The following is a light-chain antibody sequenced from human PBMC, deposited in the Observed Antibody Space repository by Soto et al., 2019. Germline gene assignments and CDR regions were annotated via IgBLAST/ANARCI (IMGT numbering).Light chain of an antibody. CDR3: QQRANWRIT. Sequence: ENGFTQSPATLSLSPGERATLSCSASQSVSSSLAWYQQKPGQAPRLLIYDTSNRATGLPARFSGSGSGTDFTLTISSLEPEDFAVYYCQQRANWRITFGQGTRLEIK. CDR2: DTS. V-gene: IGKV3-11*01. J-gene: IGKJ5*01. CDR1: QSVSSS.